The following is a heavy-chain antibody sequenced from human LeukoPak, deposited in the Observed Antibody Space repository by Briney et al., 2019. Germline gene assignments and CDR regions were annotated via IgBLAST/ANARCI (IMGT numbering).Heavy chain of an antibody. CDR2: ISSSGGGI. Sequence: GGSLRLSCAASGFTFSIYELHWVRQAPGKGLEWVSYISSSGGGIYYAHSVRGRFTISRDNSKNTLYLQMNSLRAEDTAVYYCAKGRLTVAGGSGPFDYWGQGTLVTVSS. J-gene: IGHJ4*02. D-gene: IGHD6-19*01. CDR1: GFTFSIYE. V-gene: IGHV3-48*03. CDR3: AKGRLTVAGGSGPFDY.